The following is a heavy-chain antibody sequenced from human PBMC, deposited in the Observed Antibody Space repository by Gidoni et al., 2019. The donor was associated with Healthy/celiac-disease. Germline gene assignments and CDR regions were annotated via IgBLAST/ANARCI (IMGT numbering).Heavy chain of an antibody. CDR1: GYTFTSYY. CDR3: ARGFVITIFIQSPGDYYMDV. V-gene: IGHV1-46*01. CDR2: INPSGGST. Sequence: QVQLVQSGAEVKKPGASVKVSCKASGYTFTSYYMHWMRQAPGQGLEWMGIINPSGGSTSYAQKFQGRVTMTRDTSTSTVYMELSSLRSEDTAVYYCARGFVITIFIQSPGDYYMDVWGKGTTVTVSS. D-gene: IGHD3-9*01. J-gene: IGHJ6*03.